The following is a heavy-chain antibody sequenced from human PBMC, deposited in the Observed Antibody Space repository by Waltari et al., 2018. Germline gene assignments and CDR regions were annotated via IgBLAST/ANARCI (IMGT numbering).Heavy chain of an antibody. CDR2: MQYRGGT. CDR3: GRIAFGDEGGYFQY. D-gene: IGHD4-17*01. V-gene: IGHV4-39*01. J-gene: IGHJ1*01. Sequence: QLQLQESGPGLVKPSETLSLTCTVSGGSISTNYNWGWIRQPPGKGLAWMGNMQYRGGTFYNPSLESRVTISLDTWKNQFSLRLSSVGAADTAVYFCGRIAFGDEGGYFQYWGQGTLVTVSS. CDR1: GGSISTNYN.